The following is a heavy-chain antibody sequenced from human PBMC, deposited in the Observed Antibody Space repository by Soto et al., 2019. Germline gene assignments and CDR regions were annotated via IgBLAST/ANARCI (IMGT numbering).Heavy chain of an antibody. Sequence: SETLSLTCAVSGDSISSNVWWSWARQPPGKGLEWIGEAYHNGLTDYNPSLKSRVTMSVDTSKNEFSLKLTSVTAADTAIYYCARDAAVPGESDRFDYWGQGTLVTLSS. J-gene: IGHJ4*02. D-gene: IGHD6-19*01. V-gene: IGHV4-4*02. CDR3: ARDAAVPGESDRFDY. CDR2: AYHNGLT. CDR1: GDSISSNVW.